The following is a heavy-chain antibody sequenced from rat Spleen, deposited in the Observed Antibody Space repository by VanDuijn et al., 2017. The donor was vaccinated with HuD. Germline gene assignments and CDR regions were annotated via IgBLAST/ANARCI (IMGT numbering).Heavy chain of an antibody. CDR3: ARADTDYVMDA. CDR1: GLSLTSNS. V-gene: IGHV2-47*01. J-gene: IGHJ4*01. Sequence: QVQLKESGPGLVQPSQTLSLTCTVSGLSLTSNSVSWIRQPPGKGLEWMGVIWGDGSTAYNSALKSRLSISRDTSKSQVFLKMNSLKTEDTATYYCARADTDYVMDAWGQGASVTVSS. CDR2: IWGDGST. D-gene: IGHD2-1*01.